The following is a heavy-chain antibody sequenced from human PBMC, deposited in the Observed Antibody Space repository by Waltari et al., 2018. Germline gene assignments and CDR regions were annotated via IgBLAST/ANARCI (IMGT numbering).Heavy chain of an antibody. V-gene: IGHV1-8*01. Sequence: QVQLVQSEAEVKKPGASVKVSCKASGYTFTSYDINWVRQATGQGLEWMGWMNPNSGNTGYAQKFQGRVTMTRNTSISTAYMELSSLRSEDTAVYYCARAAMVNYYYYGMDVWGQGTTVTVSS. CDR1: GYTFTSYD. D-gene: IGHD5-18*01. CDR3: ARAAMVNYYYYGMDV. CDR2: MNPNSGNT. J-gene: IGHJ6*02.